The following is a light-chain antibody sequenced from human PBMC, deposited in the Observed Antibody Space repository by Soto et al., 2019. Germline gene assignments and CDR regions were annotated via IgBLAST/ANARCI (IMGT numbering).Light chain of an antibody. CDR3: GSRTAANQLVV. CDR2: EVT. J-gene: IGLJ3*02. CDR1: SSDIGGYNY. Sequence: QSALTQPPSASGSPGQSVTISCTGTSSDIGGYNYVSWYQHHPDKAPKLMIYEVTQRPSGVPDRFSGSKSGNTASLTVSGLQAEDEADYDCGSRTAANQLVVFGGGTTLTVL. V-gene: IGLV2-8*01.